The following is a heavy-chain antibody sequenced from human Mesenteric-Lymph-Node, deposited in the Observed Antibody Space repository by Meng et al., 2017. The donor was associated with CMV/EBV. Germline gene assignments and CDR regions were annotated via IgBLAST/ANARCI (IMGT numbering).Heavy chain of an antibody. Sequence: GESLKISCAASGFTFSSYGMHWVRQAPGKGLEWVAFIRYDGSNKYYADSVKGRFTISRDNSKNTLCLQMNSLRAEDTAVYYCAKYDAYDSSGYERGGWFDPWGQGTLVTVSS. CDR3: AKYDAYDSSGYERGGWFDP. J-gene: IGHJ5*02. CDR1: GFTFSSYG. V-gene: IGHV3-30*02. D-gene: IGHD3-22*01. CDR2: IRYDGSNK.